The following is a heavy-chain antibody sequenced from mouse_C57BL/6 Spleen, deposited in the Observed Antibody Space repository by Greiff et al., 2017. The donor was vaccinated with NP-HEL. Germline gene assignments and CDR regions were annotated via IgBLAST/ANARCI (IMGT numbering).Heavy chain of an antibody. J-gene: IGHJ2*01. V-gene: IGHV3-6*01. CDR3: ARDFGKEDYFDY. Sequence: EVQLQESGPGLVKPSQSLSLTCSVTGYSITSGYYWNWIRQFPGNKLEWMGYISYAGSNNYNPSLKNRIAITRDTSKNQFFLKLNSVTTEDTATYYCARDFGKEDYFDYWGQGTTLTVSS. D-gene: IGHD2-1*01. CDR2: ISYAGSN. CDR1: GYSITSGYY.